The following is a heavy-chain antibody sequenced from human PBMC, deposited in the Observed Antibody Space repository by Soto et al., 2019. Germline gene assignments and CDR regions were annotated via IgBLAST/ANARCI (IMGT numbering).Heavy chain of an antibody. J-gene: IGHJ4*02. CDR2: ISDNGSNK. CDR1: GLTFSSYG. V-gene: IGHV3-30*18. CDR3: AKEPSSSWYHCDY. Sequence: GGSLRLSCAASGLTFSSYGMHWVRQAPGKGLEWVAVISDNGSNKCYADSVKGRFTISRDNSKNTLYLQMNNLRGEDTALYYCAKEPSSSWYHCDYWGQGPLVTVAS. D-gene: IGHD6-13*01.